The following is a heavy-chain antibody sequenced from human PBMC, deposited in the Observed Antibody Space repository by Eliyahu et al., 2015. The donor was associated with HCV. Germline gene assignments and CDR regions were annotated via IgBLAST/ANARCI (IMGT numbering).Heavy chain of an antibody. Sequence: QVQLQESGPGLVKPSQTLSLTCTVSGGSISSGXYYWXWIRQPPGKGLEWIGYIXYSGSTYYNPSRKSRVTISVDTSKNQFSLKLSSVTAADTAVYYCASSYYGSGSPFDCWGQGTLVTVSS. J-gene: IGHJ4*02. D-gene: IGHD3-10*01. CDR3: ASSYYGSGSPFDC. CDR1: GGSISSGXYY. V-gene: IGHV4-30-4*01. CDR2: IXYSGST.